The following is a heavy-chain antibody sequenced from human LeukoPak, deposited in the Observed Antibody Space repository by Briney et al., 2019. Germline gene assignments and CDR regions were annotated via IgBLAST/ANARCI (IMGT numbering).Heavy chain of an antibody. D-gene: IGHD6-6*01. Sequence: PSETLSLTCAVYGGSFSGYYWSWIRQPPGKGLEWIGEINHSGSTNYNPSLKSRVTISADTSKNQFSLKLSSVTAADTAVYYCARGRIAAWYYFDYWGQGTLVTVSS. CDR1: GGSFSGYY. CDR2: INHSGST. CDR3: ARGRIAAWYYFDY. V-gene: IGHV4-34*01. J-gene: IGHJ4*02.